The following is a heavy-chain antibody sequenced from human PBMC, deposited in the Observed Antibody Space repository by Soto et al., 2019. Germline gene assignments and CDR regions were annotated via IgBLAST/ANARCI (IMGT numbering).Heavy chain of an antibody. J-gene: IGHJ4*02. V-gene: IGHV3-74*01. D-gene: IGHD3-9*01. Sequence: GGSLRLSCAAAGFSISNYWMHWVRQAPGKGLVWVSRINGDATSTSSADSVKGRFTISRDNAKNTLYLQMNSLRVDDTAVYYCTSESDWAPDYWGQGTLVTVSS. CDR1: GFSISNYW. CDR3: TSESDWAPDY. CDR2: INGDATST.